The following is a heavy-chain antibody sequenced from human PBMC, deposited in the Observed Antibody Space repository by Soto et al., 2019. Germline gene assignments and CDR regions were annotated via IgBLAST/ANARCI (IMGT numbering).Heavy chain of an antibody. CDR1: GGTFSSYA. J-gene: IGHJ6*02. D-gene: IGHD2-2*01. CDR3: ARNRRQLLIPHYYYYYGMDV. Sequence: VASVKVSCKASGGTFSSYAISWVRQAPGQGLEWMGGIIPIFGTANYAQKFQGRVTITADESTSTAYMELSSLRSEDTAVYYCARNRRQLLIPHYYYYYGMDVWGQGTTVTVSS. CDR2: IIPIFGTA. V-gene: IGHV1-69*13.